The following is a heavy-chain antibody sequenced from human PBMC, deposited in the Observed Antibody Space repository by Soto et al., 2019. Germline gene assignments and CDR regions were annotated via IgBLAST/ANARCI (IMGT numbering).Heavy chain of an antibody. Sequence: SETLSLTCAVYGGSFSGYYWSWIRQPPGKGLEWIGEINHSGSTNYNPSLKSRVTISVDTSKNQFSLKPSSVTAADTAVYYCARGLDIVVVPAARALRYWGQGTLVTVSS. V-gene: IGHV4-34*01. J-gene: IGHJ4*02. CDR3: ARGLDIVVVPAARALRY. CDR1: GGSFSGYY. CDR2: INHSGST. D-gene: IGHD2-2*03.